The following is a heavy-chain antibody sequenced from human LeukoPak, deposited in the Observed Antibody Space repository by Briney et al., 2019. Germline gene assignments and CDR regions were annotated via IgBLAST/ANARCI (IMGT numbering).Heavy chain of an antibody. Sequence: GGSLRLSCAASGFTFSSYSMNWVRQAPGKGLEWVSSINSSSSYIYYADSVKGRFTISRDNAKNSLYLQMNSLRAEDTAVYYCARGSRFGVVERDAFDIWGQGTMVTVSS. J-gene: IGHJ3*02. CDR2: INSSSSYI. CDR3: ARGSRFGVVERDAFDI. V-gene: IGHV3-21*01. D-gene: IGHD3-3*01. CDR1: GFTFSSYS.